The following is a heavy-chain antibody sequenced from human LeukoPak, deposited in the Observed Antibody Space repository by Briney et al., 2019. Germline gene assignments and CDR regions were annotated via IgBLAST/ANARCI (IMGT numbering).Heavy chain of an antibody. J-gene: IGHJ5*02. CDR2: ISAYNGNT. V-gene: IGHV1-18*01. D-gene: IGHD3-10*01. Sequence: ASVKVSCKASGYTFTSYGISWVRQAPGQGLEWMGWISAYNGNTNYAQKLQGRVTMTTDTSTSTAYMELRSLRSDDTAVYYCARGLDYYGSGTWEDWFDPWGQGTLVTVSS. CDR1: GYTFTSYG. CDR3: ARGLDYYGSGTWEDWFDP.